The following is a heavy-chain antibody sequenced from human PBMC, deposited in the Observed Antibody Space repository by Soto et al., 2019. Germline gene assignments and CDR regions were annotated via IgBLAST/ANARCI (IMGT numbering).Heavy chain of an antibody. CDR1: GGSISSYY. D-gene: IGHD2-15*01. CDR3: ARVTRRYCSGGSCYPDDAFDI. V-gene: IGHV4-59*01. J-gene: IGHJ3*02. CDR2: IYYSGST. Sequence: SETLSLTCTVSGGSISSYYWSWIRQPPGKGLEWIGYIYYSGSTNYNPSLKSRVTISVDTSKNQFSLKLSSVTAADTAVYYCARVTRRYCSGGSCYPDDAFDIWGQGTMVTVSS.